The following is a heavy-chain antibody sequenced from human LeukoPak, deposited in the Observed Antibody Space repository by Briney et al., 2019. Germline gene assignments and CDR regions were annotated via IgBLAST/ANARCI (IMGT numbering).Heavy chain of an antibody. CDR1: GGTYSSYA. V-gene: IGHV1-69*05. D-gene: IGHD6-19*01. J-gene: IGHJ4*02. CDR2: IIPIFGTA. Sequence: SVKVSCKASGGTYSSYAISWVRQAPGQGLEWMGRIIPIFGTANYAQKFQGRVTITTDESTSTAYMELSSLRSEDTAVYYCARDGYSSGWLESADYWGQGTLVTVSS. CDR3: ARDGYSSGWLESADY.